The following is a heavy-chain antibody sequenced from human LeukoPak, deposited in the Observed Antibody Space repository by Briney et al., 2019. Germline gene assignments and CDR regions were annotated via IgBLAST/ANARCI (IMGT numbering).Heavy chain of an antibody. J-gene: IGHJ4*02. D-gene: IGHD3-22*01. Sequence: QPGGSLRLSCAASGFTFNNAWMSWVRQAPGKGLEWVGRIKSKTDGGTTDNAAPVKGRFTISRDDSKNTLYLQMNSLKTEDTAVYYCTTDPDYYDSSSAPGDSSIKYYFDYWGQGTLVTVSS. CDR3: TTDPDYYDSSSAPGDSSIKYYFDY. V-gene: IGHV3-15*01. CDR1: GFTFNNAW. CDR2: IKSKTDGGTT.